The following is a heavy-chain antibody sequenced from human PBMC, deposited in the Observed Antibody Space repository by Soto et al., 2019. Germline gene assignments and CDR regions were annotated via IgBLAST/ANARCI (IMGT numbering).Heavy chain of an antibody. V-gene: IGHV4-4*02. CDR1: GGSITNSNW. CDR3: ARGPPIVGNTRPLES. J-gene: IGHJ4*02. CDR2: IYHAGST. D-gene: IGHD1-26*01. Sequence: SETLSLTCSVSGGSITNSNWWSWVRLPPAKGLEWIGDIYHAGSTKYNPSLERRVTMSVDTSKNQFGLTLTSVTAADTAVYFCARGPPIVGNTRPLESWGQGTLVTVSS.